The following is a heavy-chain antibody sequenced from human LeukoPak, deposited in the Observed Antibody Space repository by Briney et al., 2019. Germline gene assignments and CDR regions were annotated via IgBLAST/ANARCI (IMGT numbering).Heavy chain of an antibody. CDR2: INPSGGST. D-gene: IGHD6-6*01. J-gene: IGHJ6*03. CDR3: ARNPEHDSSSQDYYYHMDV. CDR1: GYTFIRYY. Sequence: ASVKVSCKASGYTFIRYYMHWVRQAPGQGLEWMGIINPSGGSTRYAQKFQGRVTMTRDMSTSTVYMELSSLRSEDTAVYYCARNPEHDSSSQDYYYHMDVWGKGTTVTVSS. V-gene: IGHV1-46*01.